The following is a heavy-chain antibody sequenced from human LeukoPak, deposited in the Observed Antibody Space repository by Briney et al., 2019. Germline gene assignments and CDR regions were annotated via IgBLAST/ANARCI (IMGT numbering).Heavy chain of an antibody. CDR3: VRLRGELMDGLDF. CDR1: GDSFSTYW. Sequence: GESLKISCKASGDSFSTYWIAWVRQMPGKGLEWMGVIYAGDSDTRYSPSFQGQVTISADKSLNTAYVQWSNRKASDTAMYYCVRLRGELMDGLDFWGQGTLVTVSS. V-gene: IGHV5-51*01. CDR2: IYAGDSDT. J-gene: IGHJ4*02. D-gene: IGHD2-8*01.